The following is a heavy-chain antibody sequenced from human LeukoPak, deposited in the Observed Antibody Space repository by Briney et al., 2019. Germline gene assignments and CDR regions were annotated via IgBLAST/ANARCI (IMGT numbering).Heavy chain of an antibody. CDR2: ISGSGDST. D-gene: IGHD3-22*01. CDR1: GFTFSTYA. J-gene: IGHJ4*02. Sequence: PGGSLRLSCAASGFTFSTYAVNWVRQAPGKGLEWVSTISGSGDSTYYADSVKGRFTISRDNAKNTLYLQMNSLRAEDTAVYYCARSAYYYDSSGPGGLDYWGQGTLVTVSS. CDR3: ARSAYYYDSSGPGGLDY. V-gene: IGHV3-23*01.